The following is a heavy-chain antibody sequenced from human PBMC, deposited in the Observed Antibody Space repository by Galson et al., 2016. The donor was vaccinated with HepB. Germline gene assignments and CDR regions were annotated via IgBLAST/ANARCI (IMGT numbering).Heavy chain of an antibody. CDR1: GGSVISDNYY. J-gene: IGHJ4*02. D-gene: IGHD1-26*01. Sequence: ETLSLTCTVSGGSVISDNYYWSWIRQPPGKGLEWIGFIQYSGNTNCNPSLRGRVTISIDTSKNQFSLKVNSVTAADTAVYYCAGDQSGSSLAYWGLGALVAVSS. V-gene: IGHV4-61*01. CDR3: AGDQSGSSLAY. CDR2: IQYSGNT.